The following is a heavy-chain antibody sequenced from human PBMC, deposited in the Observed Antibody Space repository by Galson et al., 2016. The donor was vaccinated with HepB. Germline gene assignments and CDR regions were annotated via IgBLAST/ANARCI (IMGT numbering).Heavy chain of an antibody. CDR3: AKGPGGYDRGLYYYYGMDV. V-gene: IGHV3-30*18. CDR2: ISYDGSNK. Sequence: SLRLSCAASGFTFSSYGMHWVRQAPGKGLEWVAVISYDGSNKYYADSVKGRFTISRDNSKNTLYLQMNSLRAEDTALYYCAKGPGGYDRGLYYYYGMDVWGQGTTVTVSS. D-gene: IGHD5-12*01. CDR1: GFTFSSYG. J-gene: IGHJ6*02.